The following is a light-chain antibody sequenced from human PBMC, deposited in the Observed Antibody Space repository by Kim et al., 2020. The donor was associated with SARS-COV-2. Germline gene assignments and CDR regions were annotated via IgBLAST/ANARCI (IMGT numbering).Light chain of an antibody. Sequence: SVSPGERATLSCRARQSANSNLAWDQQKPGQAPRLLIYGASTRATDIPARFSGSGSGTDFTLTISCLQSEDFAVYYCQQYDKWPLTFGGGTKVDIK. CDR1: QSANSN. V-gene: IGKV3-15*01. J-gene: IGKJ4*01. CDR2: GAS. CDR3: QQYDKWPLT.